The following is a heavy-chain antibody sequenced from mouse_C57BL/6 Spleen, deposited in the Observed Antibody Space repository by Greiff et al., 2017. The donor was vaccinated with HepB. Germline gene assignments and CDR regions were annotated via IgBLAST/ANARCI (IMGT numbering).Heavy chain of an antibody. CDR2: IDPANGNT. V-gene: IGHV14-3*01. J-gene: IGHJ1*03. D-gene: IGHD2-4*01. Sequence: EVKLQESVAELVRPGASVKLSCTASGFNIKNTYMHWVKQRPEQGLEWIGRIDPANGNTKYAPKFRGKATITADTSSNTAYLQLSSLTSEDTAIYYCARSVDYDGWYFDVWGTGTTVTVSS. CDR3: ARSVDYDGWYFDV. CDR1: GFNIKNTY.